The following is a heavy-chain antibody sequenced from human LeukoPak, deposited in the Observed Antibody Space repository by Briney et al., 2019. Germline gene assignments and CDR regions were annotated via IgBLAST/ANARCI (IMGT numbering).Heavy chain of an antibody. V-gene: IGHV4-34*01. J-gene: IGHJ4*02. D-gene: IGHD3-16*01. CDR3: ASLRGSRAY. Sequence: SSETLSLTCAVYGGSFSGYYWSWIRQPPGKGLEWIGEINHSGSTNYNPSLKSRVTISVDTSKNQFSLKLSSVTAADTAVYYCASLRGSRAYWGQGTLVTVSS. CDR1: GGSFSGYY. CDR2: INHSGST.